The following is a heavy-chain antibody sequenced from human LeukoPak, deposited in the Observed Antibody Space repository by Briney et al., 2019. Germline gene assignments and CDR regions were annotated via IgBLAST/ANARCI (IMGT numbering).Heavy chain of an antibody. CDR3: AKGEGMATISTDY. V-gene: IGHV3-23*01. J-gene: IGHJ4*02. CDR1: GFTFSSYG. CDR2: ISGSGGST. D-gene: IGHD5-24*01. Sequence: GGTLRLSCAASGFTFSSYGMSWVRQAPGKGLEWVSAISGSGGSTYYADSVKGRFTISRDNSKNALYLQMNSLRAEDTAVYYCAKGEGMATISTDYWGQGTLVTVSS.